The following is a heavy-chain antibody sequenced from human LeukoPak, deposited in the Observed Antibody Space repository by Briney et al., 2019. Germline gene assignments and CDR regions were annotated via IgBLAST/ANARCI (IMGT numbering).Heavy chain of an antibody. CDR1: GGSISSYY. J-gene: IGHJ4*02. V-gene: IGHV4-59*08. CDR2: IYYSGST. Sequence: SETLSLTCTVSGGSISSYYWSWIRQPPGKGLEWIGYIYYSGSTNYNPSLKSRVTISVDTSKNQFSLKLSSVTAADTAVYYCARHLGATKVYPFDYWGQGTLVTVSS. D-gene: IGHD1-26*01. CDR3: ARHLGATKVYPFDY.